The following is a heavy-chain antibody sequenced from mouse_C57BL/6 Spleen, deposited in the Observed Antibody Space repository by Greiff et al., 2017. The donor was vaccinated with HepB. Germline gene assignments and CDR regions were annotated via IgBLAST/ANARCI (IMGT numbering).Heavy chain of an antibody. CDR1: GYAFSSSW. V-gene: IGHV1-82*01. CDR2: IYPGDGDT. Sequence: VQLQQSGPELVKPGASVKISCKASGYAFSSSWMNWVKQRPGKGLEWIGRIYPGDGDTNYNGKFKGKATLTADKSSSTAYMQLSSLTSEDSAVYFCARHYSNYVLFDYSGQGTTLTVSS. J-gene: IGHJ2*01. D-gene: IGHD2-5*01. CDR3: ARHYSNYVLFDY.